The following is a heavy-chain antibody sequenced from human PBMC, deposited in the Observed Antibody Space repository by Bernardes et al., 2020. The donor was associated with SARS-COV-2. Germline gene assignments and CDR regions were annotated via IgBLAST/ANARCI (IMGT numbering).Heavy chain of an antibody. V-gene: IGHV3-23*01. Sequence: GGSLRLSCAASGFTFSSYAMSWVRQAPGKGLEWVSAISGSGGSTYYADSVKGRFTISRDNSKNTLYLQMNSLRAEDTAVYYCAKNSLRYTNRIDAFDIWGQGTMVTVSS. CDR3: AKNSLRYTNRIDAFDI. D-gene: IGHD5-12*01. CDR1: GFTFSSYA. CDR2: ISGSGGST. J-gene: IGHJ3*02.